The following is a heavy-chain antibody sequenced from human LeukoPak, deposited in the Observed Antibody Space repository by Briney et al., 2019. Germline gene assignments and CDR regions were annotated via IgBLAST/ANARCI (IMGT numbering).Heavy chain of an antibody. CDR3: ARGEVLLWFGELFNWFDP. CDR1: GGSFSGYY. V-gene: IGHV4-34*01. CDR2: INHSGST. Sequence: KTSETLSLTCAVYGGSFSGYYWSWIRQPPGKGLEWIGEINHSGSTNYNPSLKSRVTISVDTSKNQFSLKLSSVTAADTAVYYCARGEVLLWFGELFNWFDPWGQGTLVTVSS. D-gene: IGHD3-10*01. J-gene: IGHJ5*02.